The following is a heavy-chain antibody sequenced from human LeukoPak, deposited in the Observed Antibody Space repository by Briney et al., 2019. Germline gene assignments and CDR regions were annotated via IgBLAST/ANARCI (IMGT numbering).Heavy chain of an antibody. V-gene: IGHV4-34*01. Sequence: SETLSLTCAVYGGSFSGYYWSWIRQPPGKGLEWIGEINHSGSTNYNPSLKSRVTISVDTSKNQFSLKLSSVTAADTAVYYCARKDIAVVPAASYYFDYWGQGTLVTVSS. CDR1: GGSFSGYY. CDR2: INHSGST. D-gene: IGHD2-2*01. CDR3: ARKDIAVVPAASYYFDY. J-gene: IGHJ4*02.